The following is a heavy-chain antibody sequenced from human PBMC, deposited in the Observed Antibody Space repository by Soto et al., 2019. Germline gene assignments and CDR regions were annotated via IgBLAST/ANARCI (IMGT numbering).Heavy chain of an antibody. CDR2: IGASGVGT. J-gene: IGHJ4*02. CDR1: GFTFITYV. Sequence: EVQLLESGGGLVQPGGSLRLSCVASGFTFITYVMTWVRQAPGKGLEWVSTIGASGVGTYYADSVKGRFTISRDNSKNTLYLQMNSLRDEDTAAYFCTRVERNDLWGQGTLVTVSS. CDR3: TRVERNDL. D-gene: IGHD2-21*01. V-gene: IGHV3-23*01.